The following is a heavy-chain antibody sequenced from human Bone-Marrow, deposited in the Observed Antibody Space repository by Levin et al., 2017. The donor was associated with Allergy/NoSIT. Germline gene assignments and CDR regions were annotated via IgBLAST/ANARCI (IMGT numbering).Heavy chain of an antibody. V-gene: IGHV1-8*01. CDR2: MNANSGNA. J-gene: IGHJ4*02. Sequence: VASVKVSCKASGYTFTTYDVNWVRQAPGQGLEWMGWMNANSGNAGYAQKFQGRVSMTRTISISTAYLELSSLRSGDTAVYYCARRAQRSFDYWGQGTLVTVSS. CDR1: GYTFTTYD. CDR3: ARRAQRSFDY.